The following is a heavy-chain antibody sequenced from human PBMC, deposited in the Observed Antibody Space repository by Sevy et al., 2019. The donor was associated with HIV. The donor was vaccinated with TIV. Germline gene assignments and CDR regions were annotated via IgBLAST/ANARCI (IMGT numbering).Heavy chain of an antibody. CDR1: GFTFSSYP. V-gene: IGHV3-30-3*01. J-gene: IGHJ3*01. CDR3: VRETTMLPRGAFDF. D-gene: IGHD3-10*01. Sequence: GGSPRLSCAASGFTFSSYPMQWVRQAPGKGLEWVSFISFDGTDKYYADSVKGRFTITRDNSKNTLFLQMNSLRAEDTAFYYCVRETTMLPRGAFDFWGQGTMVTVSS. CDR2: ISFDGTDK.